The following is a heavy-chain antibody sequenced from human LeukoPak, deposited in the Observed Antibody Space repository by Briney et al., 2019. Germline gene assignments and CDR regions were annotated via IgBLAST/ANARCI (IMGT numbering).Heavy chain of an antibody. CDR3: ATDGGNSDGDGDY. V-gene: IGHV1-24*01. Sequence: ASVKVSCKVSGYTLTELSMHWVRQAPGKGLEWMGGFDPEDGETIYAQKFQGRVTMTEDTSTDTAYMELNSLRSEDTAVYYCATDGGNSDGDGDYWGQGTLVTVSS. D-gene: IGHD4-23*01. CDR2: FDPEDGET. CDR1: GYTLTELS. J-gene: IGHJ4*02.